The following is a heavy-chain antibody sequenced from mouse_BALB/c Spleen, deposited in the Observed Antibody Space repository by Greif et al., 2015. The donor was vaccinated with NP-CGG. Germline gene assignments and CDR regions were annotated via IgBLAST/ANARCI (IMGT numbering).Heavy chain of an antibody. D-gene: IGHD1-1*01. CDR3: ARYDYYGRSYGDV. CDR1: GFNIKDTY. J-gene: IGHJ1*01. CDR2: IVPANGNT. Sequence: EVKLVESGAELVKPGASVKLSCTASGFNIKDTYIHWMKQRPEQGLEWIGRIVPANGNTRYDPKFQGKATITADTSSNTAYLQLSSLTSEDTAIYYCARYDYYGRSYGDVWGAGTSVTVSS. V-gene: IGHV14-3*02.